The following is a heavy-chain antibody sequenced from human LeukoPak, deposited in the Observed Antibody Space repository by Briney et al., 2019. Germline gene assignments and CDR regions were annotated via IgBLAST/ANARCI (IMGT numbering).Heavy chain of an antibody. J-gene: IGHJ4*02. CDR2: ISYDGSNK. CDR1: GFTFSSYA. V-gene: IGHV3-30*04. Sequence: GRSLRLSCAASGFTFSSYAMHWVRQAPGTGLEWVAVISYDGSNKYYADSVKGRFTISRDNSKNTLYLQMNSLRAEDTAVYYCARDRHSSGWIGYWGQGTLVTVSS. D-gene: IGHD6-19*01. CDR3: ARDRHSSGWIGY.